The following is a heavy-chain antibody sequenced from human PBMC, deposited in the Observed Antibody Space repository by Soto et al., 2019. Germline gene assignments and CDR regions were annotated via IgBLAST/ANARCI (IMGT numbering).Heavy chain of an antibody. CDR3: ARCLTGSGSYYNDY. V-gene: IGHV3-72*01. Sequence: PGGSLRLSCEASEFTFSDHYMDWVRQAPGKGLEWVGRTRNKANSYTTEYAASVKGRFTISRDDSKNSLYLQMNSLKTEDTAVYYCARCLTGSGSYYNDYWGQGTLVTVSS. J-gene: IGHJ4*02. CDR1: EFTFSDHY. CDR2: TRNKANSYTT. D-gene: IGHD3-10*01.